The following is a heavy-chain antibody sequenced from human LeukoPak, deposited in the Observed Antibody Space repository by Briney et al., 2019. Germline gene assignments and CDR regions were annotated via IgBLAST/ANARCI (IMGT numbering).Heavy chain of an antibody. CDR2: IYHSGST. CDR3: ARENEQYYYMDV. CDR1: GGSISSGGYY. V-gene: IGHV4-30-2*01. Sequence: SETLSLTCTASGGSISSGGYYWSWIRQPPGKGLEWIGYIYHSGSTYYNPSLKSRVTISVDRSKNQFSLKLSSVTAAGTAVYYCARENEQYYYMDVWGKGTTVTVSS. J-gene: IGHJ6*03.